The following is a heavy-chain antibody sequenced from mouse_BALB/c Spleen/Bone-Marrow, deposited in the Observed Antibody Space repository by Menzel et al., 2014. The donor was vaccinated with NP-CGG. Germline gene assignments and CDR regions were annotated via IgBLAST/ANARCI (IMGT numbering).Heavy chain of an antibody. D-gene: IGHD2-3*01. CDR1: GFDFSRYW. Sequence: EVKLLESGGGLVQPGGSLKLSCAASGFDFSRYWMSWVRQAPGKGLEWIGEINPDSSTINYTPSLKDKFIISRDNAKNTLYLQMSKVRSEDTALYYCTRLGYYGGFAYWGQGTLVTVSA. J-gene: IGHJ3*01. V-gene: IGHV4-1*02. CDR3: TRLGYYGGFAY. CDR2: INPDSSTI.